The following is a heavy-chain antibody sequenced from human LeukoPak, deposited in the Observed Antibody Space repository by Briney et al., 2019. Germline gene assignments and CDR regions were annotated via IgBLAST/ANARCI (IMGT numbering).Heavy chain of an antibody. J-gene: IGHJ3*02. D-gene: IGHD3-10*01. V-gene: IGHV4-38-2*02. CDR2: LYHGGST. CDR3: AKSNGYGLVDI. Sequence: SETLSLTCNVFGYSISSAYSRGWIRQPPGKGLEWIGSLYHGGSTYYNPSLKSRVTISVDTSKNQFSLKLSSVTAADTAVYYCAKSNGYGLVDIWGQGTMVTVSS. CDR1: GYSISSAYS.